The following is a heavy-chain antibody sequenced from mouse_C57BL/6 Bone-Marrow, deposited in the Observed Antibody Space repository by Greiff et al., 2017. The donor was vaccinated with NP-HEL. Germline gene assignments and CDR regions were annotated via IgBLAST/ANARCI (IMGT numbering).Heavy chain of an antibody. V-gene: IGHV5-2*01. CDR1: EYEFPSHD. CDR2: INSDGGST. D-gene: IGHD1-1*01. J-gene: IGHJ4*01. CDR3: ARHGTTVVAGDAMDY. Sequence: EVQVVESGGGLVQPGESLKLSCESNEYEFPSHDMSWVRKTPEKRLELVAAINSDGGSTYYPDTMERRFIISRDNTKKTLYLQMSSLRSEDTALYYCARHGTTVVAGDAMDYWGQGTSVTVSS.